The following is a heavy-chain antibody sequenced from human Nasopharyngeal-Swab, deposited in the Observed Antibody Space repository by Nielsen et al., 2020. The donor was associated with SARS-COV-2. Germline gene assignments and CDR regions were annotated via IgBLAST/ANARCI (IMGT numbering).Heavy chain of an antibody. CDR3: VRDTNRFVYGNGAAFDH. J-gene: IGHJ4*02. CDR2: ITSNSETI. Sequence: SLKISCAASGFTFDNSAMPWVRQAPGKGLEWVSGITSNSETIGYAGSVKGRFTISRDSAKNAVYLHMTNLTLGDTARYYCVRDTNRFVYGNGAAFDHWGQGTQVTVS. D-gene: IGHD2-8*01. CDR1: GFTFDNSA. V-gene: IGHV3-9*01.